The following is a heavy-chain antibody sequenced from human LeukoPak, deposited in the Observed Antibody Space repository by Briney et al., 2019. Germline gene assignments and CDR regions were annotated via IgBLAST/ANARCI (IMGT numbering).Heavy chain of an antibody. CDR3: ARDPLMGDDY. J-gene: IGHJ4*02. D-gene: IGHD1-26*01. Sequence: GGSXXLSCAASGFTFSDXYMSWIRXAPGKXLEWVSYISSSGSTIYYADSVKGRFTISRDNAKNSLYLQMNSLRAEDTAVYYCARDPLMGDDYWGQGTLVTVSS. V-gene: IGHV3-11*01. CDR1: GFTFSDXY. CDR2: ISSSGSTI.